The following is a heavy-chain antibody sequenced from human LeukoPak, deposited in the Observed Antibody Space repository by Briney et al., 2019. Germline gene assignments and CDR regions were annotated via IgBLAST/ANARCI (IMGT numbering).Heavy chain of an antibody. CDR1: GGSISSSSYY. Sequence: PSETLSLTCTVSGGSISSSSYYWGWIRQPSGKGLEWIGSIYYSGSTYYNPSLKSRVTISVDTSKNQFSLKLSSVTAADTAVYYCARERFEYSSSSEVKDFDYWGQGTLVTVSS. CDR3: ARERFEYSSSSEVKDFDY. J-gene: IGHJ4*02. D-gene: IGHD6-6*01. CDR2: IYYSGST. V-gene: IGHV4-39*07.